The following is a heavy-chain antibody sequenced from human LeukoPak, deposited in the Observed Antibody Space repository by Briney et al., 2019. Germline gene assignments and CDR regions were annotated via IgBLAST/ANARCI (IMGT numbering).Heavy chain of an antibody. Sequence: GGSLRLSCAASGFTFSSYAMSWVRQAPGKGLEWVSAISGSGGSTYYADSVKGRFTIYRDNSKNTLYLQMNSLRAEDTDVYYCAKEGGYNYGWFDYWGQGTLVTVSS. J-gene: IGHJ4*02. D-gene: IGHD5-24*01. V-gene: IGHV3-23*01. CDR3: AKEGGYNYGWFDY. CDR2: ISGSGGST. CDR1: GFTFSSYA.